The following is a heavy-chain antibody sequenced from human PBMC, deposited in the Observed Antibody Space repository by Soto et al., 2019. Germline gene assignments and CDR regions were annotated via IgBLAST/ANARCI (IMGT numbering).Heavy chain of an antibody. Sequence: ASVKVSCKASGYTFTSYAMHWVRQAPGQRLEWMGWINAGNGNTKYSQKFQGRVTITRDTSASTAYTELSSLRSEDTAVYYCAREGYSYEGMDVWGQGTTVTVSS. CDR2: INAGNGNT. D-gene: IGHD5-18*01. V-gene: IGHV1-3*01. CDR1: GYTFTSYA. J-gene: IGHJ6*02. CDR3: AREGYSYEGMDV.